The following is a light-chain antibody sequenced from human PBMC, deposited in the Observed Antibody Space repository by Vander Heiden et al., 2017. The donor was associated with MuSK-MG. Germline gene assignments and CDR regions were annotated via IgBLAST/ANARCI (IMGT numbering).Light chain of an antibody. CDR2: DAS. V-gene: IGKV3-11*01. CDR1: QSVSSY. J-gene: IGKJ4*01. CDR3: QQRSNGPSPHT. Sequence: EIVLTQSPATLSLSPGERATLSCRASQSVSSYLAWYQQKPGQAPRLLIYDASNRATGIPARFSGSGSGTDFTLTISSLEPEDFAVYYCQQRSNGPSPHTFGGGTKVEIK.